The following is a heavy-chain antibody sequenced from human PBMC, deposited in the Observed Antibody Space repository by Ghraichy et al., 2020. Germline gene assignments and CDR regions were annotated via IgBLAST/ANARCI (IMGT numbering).Heavy chain of an antibody. D-gene: IGHD3-10*01. J-gene: IGHJ4*02. CDR3: ARERFDGWYYFDY. V-gene: IGHV4-34*01. CDR2: INRGGST. CDR1: GGSFSGYA. Sequence: SGTLSLTCAVYGGSFSGYAWSWIRQPPGKGLEWIGEINRGGSTIYNPSLKSRVTISMDTPKNQFSLKLSSVSAADTSVYYCARERFDGWYYFDYWGQGTLVTVSS.